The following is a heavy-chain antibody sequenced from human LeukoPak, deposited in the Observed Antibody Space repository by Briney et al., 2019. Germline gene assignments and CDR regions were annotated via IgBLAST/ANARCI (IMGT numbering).Heavy chain of an antibody. CDR1: GGSISSYY. CDR3: ARQGCSGGSCYYSKNYGMDV. Sequence: SETLSLTCTVSGGSISSYYWSWIRQPPGKGLEWIGYIYYSGSTNYNPSLKSRVTISVDTSKNQFSLNLSSVTAADTAVYYCARQGCSGGSCYYSKNYGMDVWGQGTTVTVSS. J-gene: IGHJ6*02. V-gene: IGHV4-59*08. D-gene: IGHD2-15*01. CDR2: IYYSGST.